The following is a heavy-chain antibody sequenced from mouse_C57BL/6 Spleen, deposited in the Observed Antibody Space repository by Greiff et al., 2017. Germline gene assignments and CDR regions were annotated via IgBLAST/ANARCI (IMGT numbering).Heavy chain of an antibody. CDR2: ILPGSGST. J-gene: IGHJ1*03. CDR3: ARLTTVVATDWYFDV. V-gene: IGHV1-9*01. D-gene: IGHD1-1*01. CDR1: GYTFTGYW. Sequence: QVQLKQSGAELMKPGASVKLSCKATGYTFTGYWIEWVKQRPGHGLEWIGEILPGSGSTNYNAKFKGKATFTADTSSNTAYLQLSSLTTEDSAIYYCARLTTVVATDWYFDVWGTGTTGTVSS.